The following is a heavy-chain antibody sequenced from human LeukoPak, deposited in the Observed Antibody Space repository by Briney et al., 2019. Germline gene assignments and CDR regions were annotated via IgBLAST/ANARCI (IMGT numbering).Heavy chain of an antibody. CDR3: ARVPRITMLRGVGPWFDP. CDR2: ISSSSSTI. D-gene: IGHD3-10*01. CDR1: GFTFSDYS. J-gene: IGHJ5*02. V-gene: IGHV3-48*01. Sequence: PGGSLRLSCAASGFTFSDYSMSWVRQAPGKGLEWLSYISSSSSTIYYADSVKGRFTISRDNAKNSLYLQMNSLRAEDTAVFYCARVPRITMLRGVGPWFDPWGQGTLVTVSS.